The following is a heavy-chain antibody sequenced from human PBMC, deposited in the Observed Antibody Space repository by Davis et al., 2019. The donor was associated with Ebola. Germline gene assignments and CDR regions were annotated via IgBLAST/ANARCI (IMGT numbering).Heavy chain of an antibody. J-gene: IGHJ4*02. CDR1: GGSISSGGYY. D-gene: IGHD1-14*01. CDR3: ARDYVY. Sequence: MPSETLSLTCTVSGGSISSGGYYWSWIRQHPGKGLEWIGYIYYSGSTNYSPSLKSRVTISADTSKNQFSLRLKFVTAADTAMYYCARDYVYWGQGILVTVSS. CDR2: IYYSGST. V-gene: IGHV4-31*03.